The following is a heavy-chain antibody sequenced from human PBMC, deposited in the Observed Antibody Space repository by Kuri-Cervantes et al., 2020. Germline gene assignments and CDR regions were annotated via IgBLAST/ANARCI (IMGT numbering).Heavy chain of an antibody. J-gene: IGHJ3*02. D-gene: IGHD6-6*01. V-gene: IGHV1-18*01. CDR1: GYTFTSYG. CDR2: VSAYNGDT. CDR3: ARGRSIAARWAFDI. Sequence: ASVKVSCKASGYTFTSYGISWVRQAPGQGLEWMGWVSAYNGDTNYAQKLQGRVTMTTDTSTSTAYMELSSLRSEDTAVYYCARGRSIAARWAFDIWGQGTMVTVSS.